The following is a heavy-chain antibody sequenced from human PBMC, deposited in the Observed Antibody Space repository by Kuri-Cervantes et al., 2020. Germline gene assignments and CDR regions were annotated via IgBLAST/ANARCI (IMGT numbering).Heavy chain of an antibody. Sequence: GESLKISCAASGFTFSSYWMHWVRQATGKGLEWVSAIGTAGDTYYPGSVKGRFTISRENAKNSLYLQMNSLRAGDTAVYYCARAYSSGWYKAYYFDYWGQGTLVTVSS. CDR1: GFTFSSYW. D-gene: IGHD6-19*01. V-gene: IGHV3-13*01. CDR2: IGTAGDT. CDR3: ARAYSSGWYKAYYFDY. J-gene: IGHJ4*02.